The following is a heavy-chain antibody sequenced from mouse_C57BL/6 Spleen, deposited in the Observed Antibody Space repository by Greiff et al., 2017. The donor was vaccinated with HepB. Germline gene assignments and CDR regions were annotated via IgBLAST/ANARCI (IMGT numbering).Heavy chain of an antibody. V-gene: IGHV6-6*01. D-gene: IGHD1-1*01. J-gene: IGHJ4*01. CDR3: TSFITTVVANAMDY. Sequence: EVQLQESGGGLVQPGGSMKLSCAASGFTFSDAWMDWVRQSPEKGLEWVAEIRNKANNHATYYAESVKGRFTISRDDSKSSVYLQMNSLRAEDTGIYYCTSFITTVVANAMDYWGQGTSVTVSS. CDR1: GFTFSDAW. CDR2: IRNKANNHAT.